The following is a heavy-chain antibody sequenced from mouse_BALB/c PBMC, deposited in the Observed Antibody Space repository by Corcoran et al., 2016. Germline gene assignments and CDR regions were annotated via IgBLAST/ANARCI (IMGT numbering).Heavy chain of an antibody. CDR3: ARQLGLRNAMDY. D-gene: IGHD3-1*01. CDR1: GFNIKDTY. Sequence: EVQLQQSGAELVKPGASVKLSCTASGFNIKDTYMHWVKQRPGQGLAWIGRIDPANGNTKYDPKFQGKATITADTSSNTAYLQLSSLTSEDTAVYYCARQLGLRNAMDYWGQGTSVTVSS. J-gene: IGHJ4*01. V-gene: IGHV14-3*02. CDR2: IDPANGNT.